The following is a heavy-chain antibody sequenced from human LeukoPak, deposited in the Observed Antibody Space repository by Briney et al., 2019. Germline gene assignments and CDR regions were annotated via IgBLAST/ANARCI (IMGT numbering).Heavy chain of an antibody. D-gene: IGHD2-15*01. V-gene: IGHV3-23*01. CDR3: AKDRSGCSGGSCHYYYYYGMGV. CDR2: ISGSGGST. Sequence: GGSLRLSCAASGFTFSSYGMHWVRQAPGKGLEWVSAISGSGGSTYYADSVKGRFTISRDNSKNTLYLQLNSLRAEDTAVYYCAKDRSGCSGGSCHYYYYYGMGVWGQGTTVTVSS. J-gene: IGHJ6*02. CDR1: GFTFSSYG.